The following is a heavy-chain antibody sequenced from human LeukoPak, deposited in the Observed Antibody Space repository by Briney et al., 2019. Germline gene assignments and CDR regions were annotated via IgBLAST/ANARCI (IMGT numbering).Heavy chain of an antibody. J-gene: IGHJ4*02. V-gene: IGHV1-2*02. CDR1: GYTFTGYY. CDR3: ARDRDYGSGIFDY. CDR2: INPNSGGT. Sequence: VASVKVSCKASGYTFTGYYMHWVRQAPGQGLEWVGWINPNSGGTNYAQKFQGRVTMTRDTSISTAYMELNRLRSDDTAVYYCARDRDYGSGIFDYWGQGTLVTVSS. D-gene: IGHD3-10*01.